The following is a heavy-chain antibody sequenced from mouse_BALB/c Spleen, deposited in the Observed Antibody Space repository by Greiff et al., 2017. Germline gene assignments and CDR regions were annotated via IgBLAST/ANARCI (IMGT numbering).Heavy chain of an antibody. CDR1: GFTFSSFG. Sequence: EVKLMESGGGLVQPGGSRKLSCAASGFTFSSFGMHWVRQAPEKGLEWVAYISSGSSTIYYADTVKGRFTISRDNPKNTLFLQMTSLRSEDTAMYYCARGKPDFDYWGQGTTLTVSS. V-gene: IGHV5-17*02. CDR3: ARGKPDFDY. CDR2: ISSGSSTI. J-gene: IGHJ2*01.